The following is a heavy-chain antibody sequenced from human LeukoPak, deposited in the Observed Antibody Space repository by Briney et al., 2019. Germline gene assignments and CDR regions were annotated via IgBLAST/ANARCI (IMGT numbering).Heavy chain of an antibody. CDR1: GYTFTGYY. V-gene: IGHV1-2*02. D-gene: IGHD6-19*01. CDR3: AREGRSNPAIGVD. CDR2: INPNSGGT. J-gene: IGHJ4*02. Sequence: ASVTVSCKASGYTFTGYYMHWVRQAPGQGLEWMGWINPNSGGTNYAQKFQGRVTMTRDTSISTAYMELSRLRSDDTAVYYCAREGRSNPAIGVDWGQGTLVTVSS.